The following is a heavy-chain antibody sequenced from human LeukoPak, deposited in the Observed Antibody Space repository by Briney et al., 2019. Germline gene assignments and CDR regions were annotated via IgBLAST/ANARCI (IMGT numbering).Heavy chain of an antibody. J-gene: IGHJ4*02. Sequence: GGSLRLSCAASGFTFSSYAMHWVRQAPGKGLEWVAVISYDGSNKYYAGSVKGRFTISRDNSKNTLYLQMNSLRAEDTAVYYCARAAYYYDSSGYYSFDYWGQGTLVTVSS. CDR3: ARAAYYYDSSGYYSFDY. CDR1: GFTFSSYA. CDR2: ISYDGSNK. D-gene: IGHD3-22*01. V-gene: IGHV3-30-3*01.